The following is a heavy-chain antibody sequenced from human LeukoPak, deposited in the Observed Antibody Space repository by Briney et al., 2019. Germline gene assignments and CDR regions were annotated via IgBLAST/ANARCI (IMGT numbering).Heavy chain of an antibody. D-gene: IGHD3-10*01. Sequence: GRSLRLSCAASGFTFSSYGMHWVRQAPGKGLEWVAVISYDGSNKYYADSVKGRFTISRDNTRNSLSLQMNNLRDEDTAVYYCARNRGGQQFDCWGQGTLLTVSS. V-gene: IGHV3-30*03. CDR3: ARNRGGQQFDC. CDR1: GFTFSSYG. CDR2: ISYDGSNK. J-gene: IGHJ4*02.